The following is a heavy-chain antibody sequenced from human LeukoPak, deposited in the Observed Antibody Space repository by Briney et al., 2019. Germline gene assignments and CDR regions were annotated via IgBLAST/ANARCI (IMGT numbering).Heavy chain of an antibody. CDR2: IRYDGSNK. V-gene: IGHV3-30*02. D-gene: IGHD1-14*01. J-gene: IGHJ6*03. CDR3: AKGLEPSDYYMDV. Sequence: GGSLRLSCAASGFTFSSYGMHWVRQAPGKGLEWVAFIRYDGSNKYYADSVKGRFTISRDNPKNTLYLQMNSLRAEDTAVYYCAKGLEPSDYYMDVWGKGTTVTVSS. CDR1: GFTFSSYG.